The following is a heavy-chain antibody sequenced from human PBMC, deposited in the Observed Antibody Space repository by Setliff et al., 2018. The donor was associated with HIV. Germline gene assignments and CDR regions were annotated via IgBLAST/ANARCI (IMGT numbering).Heavy chain of an antibody. CDR3: ARAPGSSWYRAAYYYMDV. J-gene: IGHJ6*03. CDR2: IYSGDST. Sequence: GESLRLSCAASGFTVSSNYMSWVRQAPGKGLECISIIYSGDSTYYADSVKGRFTVSRDNSKNTLYLQMNSLRAEDTAVYYCARAPGSSWYRAAYYYMDVWGKGTTVTV. D-gene: IGHD6-13*01. V-gene: IGHV3-53*01. CDR1: GFTVSSNY.